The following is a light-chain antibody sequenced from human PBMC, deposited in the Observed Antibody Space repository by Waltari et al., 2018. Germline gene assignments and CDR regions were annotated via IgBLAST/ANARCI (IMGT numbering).Light chain of an antibody. CDR3: GSYRSGSTFI. CDR2: EVI. J-gene: IGLJ2*01. V-gene: IGLV2-18*02. CDR1: SSDIGGYNG. Sequence: QSALTQPPSVSKSLGQSVTISCTGTSSDIGGYNGVSWFQQESGTAPRLLIYEVIKRPSGVSYRFSGSKSGNTASLTISGLQAEDEADYYCGSYRSGSTFIFGGGTRLTVL.